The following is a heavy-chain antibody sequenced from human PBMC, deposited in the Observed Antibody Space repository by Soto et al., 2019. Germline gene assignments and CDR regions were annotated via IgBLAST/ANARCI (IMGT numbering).Heavy chain of an antibody. V-gene: IGHV3-23*01. J-gene: IGHJ4*02. Sequence: GGSLRLSCAASGFTFSSYAMSWVRQAPGKGLEWVSAISGSGGSTYYADSVKGRFTISRDNSKNTLYLQMNSLRAEDTAVYYCAKDRRSGSYSLPEQYFDYWGQGTLVTVSS. D-gene: IGHD1-26*01. CDR3: AKDRRSGSYSLPEQYFDY. CDR1: GFTFSSYA. CDR2: ISGSGGST.